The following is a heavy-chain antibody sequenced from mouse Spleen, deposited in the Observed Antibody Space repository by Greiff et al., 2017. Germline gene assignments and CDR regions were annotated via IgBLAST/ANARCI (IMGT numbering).Heavy chain of an antibody. CDR3: ARQGGYHAMDY. Sequence: QVQLQQSGAELVRPGASVKLSCKASGYTFTDYYINWVKQRPGQGLEWIARIYPGSGNTYYNEKFKGKATLTAEKSSSTAYMQLSSLTSEDSAVYFCARQGGYHAMDYWGQGTSVTVSS. J-gene: IGHJ4*01. V-gene: IGHV1-76*01. CDR1: GYTFTDYY. CDR2: IYPGSGNT.